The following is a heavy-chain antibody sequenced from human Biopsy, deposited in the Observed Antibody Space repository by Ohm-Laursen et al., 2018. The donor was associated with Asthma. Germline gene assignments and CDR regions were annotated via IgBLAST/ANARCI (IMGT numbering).Heavy chain of an antibody. CDR3: ARGQKSAGDRWFAP. J-gene: IGHJ5*02. V-gene: IGHV1-2*06. CDR2: INPNSGAT. Sequence: ASVKVSCQASGSTFTSYYMHWVRQAPGQGLEWMGRINPNSGATNYAQKIQGRVTMTRDTSISTAYMEVSRLRSADMAVYYCARGQKSAGDRWFAPWGQGTLVTVSS. D-gene: IGHD6-13*01. CDR1: GSTFTSYY.